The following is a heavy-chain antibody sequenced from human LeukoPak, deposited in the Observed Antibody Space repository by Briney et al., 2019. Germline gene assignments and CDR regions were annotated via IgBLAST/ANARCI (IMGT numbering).Heavy chain of an antibody. CDR1: GFPVSSNY. V-gene: IGHV3-53*01. CDR2: NYSGGST. J-gene: IGHJ5*02. Sequence: GGSLRLSCAASGFPVSSNYMSWVRQAPGKGLEWVSVNYSGGSTYYADSVKGRFTISRDNSKNTLYLQMNSLRAEDTAVYYCARVDDYYGSGSGLDWFDPWGQGTLVTVSS. CDR3: ARVDDYYGSGSGLDWFDP. D-gene: IGHD3-10*01.